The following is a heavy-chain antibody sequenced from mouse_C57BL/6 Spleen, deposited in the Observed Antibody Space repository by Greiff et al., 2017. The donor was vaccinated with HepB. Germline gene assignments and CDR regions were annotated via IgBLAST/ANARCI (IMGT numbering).Heavy chain of an antibody. CDR1: GFTFSDYG. D-gene: IGHD2-3*01. CDR3: ASSYDGYLYYFDY. V-gene: IGHV5-17*01. J-gene: IGHJ2*01. CDR2: ISSGSSTI. Sequence: EVQVVESGGGLVKPGGSLKLSCAASGFTFSDYGMHWVRQAPEKGLEWVAYISSGSSTIYYADTVKGRFTISRDNAKNTLFLQMTSLRSEDTAMYYCASSYDGYLYYFDYWGQGTTLTVSS.